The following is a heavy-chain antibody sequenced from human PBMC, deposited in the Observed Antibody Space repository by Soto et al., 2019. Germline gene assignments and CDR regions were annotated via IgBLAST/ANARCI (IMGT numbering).Heavy chain of an antibody. J-gene: IGHJ4*02. CDR1: GYTFTSYA. CDR3: GREGLGGVAGTGVGH. Sequence: QVQLVQSGAEVKKPGASVKVSCKASGYTFTSYAMHWVRQAPGQRLEWMGWINAGNGNTKYSQKFQGRVTITRDTSGGTGYKGVGRLRFESTGVEYRGREGLGGVAGTGVGHWGQGTLVTVS. D-gene: IGHD6-19*01. CDR2: INAGNGNT. V-gene: IGHV1-3*01.